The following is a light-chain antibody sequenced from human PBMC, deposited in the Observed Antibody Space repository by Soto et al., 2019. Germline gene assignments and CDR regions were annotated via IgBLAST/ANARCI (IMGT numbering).Light chain of an antibody. V-gene: IGLV1-44*01. J-gene: IGLJ1*01. CDR2: SDY. CDR3: AAWNGTLNGLYV. Sequence: QSVLTQPPSASGTPGQRVTISCSGSSSNIGSLSVDWYQHLPGTAPKLLIYSDYQRPSGVPDRFSGSKSGTSASLAISGRQSENAADYYCAAWNGTLNGLYVFGPGTKVTVL. CDR1: SSNIGSLS.